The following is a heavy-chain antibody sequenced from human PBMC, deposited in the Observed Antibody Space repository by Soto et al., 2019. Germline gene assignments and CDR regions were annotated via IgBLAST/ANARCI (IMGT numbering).Heavy chain of an antibody. CDR2: ISASGRSL. CDR3: AKGTSKLDY. Sequence: GGSLRLSCAASGFTFSSNDMSWVRQAPGKGLEWASSISASGRSLFYADAVKGRFTISRDNSKNTLYLQMSSLTAEDTAVYYCAKGTSKLDYWGQGTLVTVSS. J-gene: IGHJ4*02. D-gene: IGHD2-2*01. V-gene: IGHV3-23*01. CDR1: GFTFSSND.